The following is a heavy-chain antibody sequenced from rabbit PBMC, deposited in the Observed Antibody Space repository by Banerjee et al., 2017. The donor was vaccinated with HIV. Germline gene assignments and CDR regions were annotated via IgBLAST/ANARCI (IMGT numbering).Heavy chain of an antibody. Sequence: QSLEESGGGLVQHEGSLTLTCKAYGFSVSSGYYMCWVRQAPGKGLEWIACIWTGRSDKTYYASWAKGRFTISKTSTTVTLQMSSLTAADTATYFCARDATLGGVYFDLWGQGTLVTVS. CDR1: GFSVSSGYY. CDR3: ARDATLGGVYFDL. J-gene: IGHJ4*01. V-gene: IGHV1S40*01. CDR2: IWTGRSDKT. D-gene: IGHD6-1*01.